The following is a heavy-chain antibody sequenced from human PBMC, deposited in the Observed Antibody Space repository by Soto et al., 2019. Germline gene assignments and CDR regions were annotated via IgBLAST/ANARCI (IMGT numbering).Heavy chain of an antibody. CDR1: GFTFNDYG. Sequence: PGGSLRLSCAASGFTFNDYGMHWVRQTPGKGLEWVALISHDGSRKCYADFVQGRFTISRDNANNTLSLQISDLTPNDSSVYDFAEWRGVLMLSSLGANYFDSWRLGTLVPVSS. D-gene: IGHD2-8*01. V-gene: IGHV3-30*18. CDR3: AEWRGVLMLSSLGANYFDS. J-gene: IGHJ4*02. CDR2: ISHDGSRK.